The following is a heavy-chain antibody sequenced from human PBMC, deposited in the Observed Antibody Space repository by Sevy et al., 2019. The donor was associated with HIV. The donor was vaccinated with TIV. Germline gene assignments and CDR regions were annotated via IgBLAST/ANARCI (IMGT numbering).Heavy chain of an antibody. V-gene: IGHV3-72*01. D-gene: IGHD6-13*01. CDR2: TRNRANGYTT. CDR3: TRDVSAALDY. Sequence: GGSLRLSCAASGFILSDHYMDWVRQAPGKGLEWVGRTRNRANGYTTEYAASVKGRLTISRDDSKNTIYLQMNSLKSEDTAVYYCTRDVSAALDYWGQGTLVTVSS. CDR1: GFILSDHY. J-gene: IGHJ4*02.